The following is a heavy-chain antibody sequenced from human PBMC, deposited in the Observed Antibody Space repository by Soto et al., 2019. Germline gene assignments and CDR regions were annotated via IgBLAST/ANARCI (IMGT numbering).Heavy chain of an antibody. CDR3: AKVQEFCGYNCYTVDS. V-gene: IGHV3-23*01. J-gene: IGHJ4*02. CDR1: GFTFSNSA. Sequence: PGGSLRLSCAASGFTFSNSAMSWVRQVPGKGLEWAVGISSGGGHTNYADSVKGRFTISRDNFKDTLYLQMNSLRAEDTALYYCAKVQEFCGYNCYTVDSWGQGALVTVSS. CDR2: ISSGGGHT. D-gene: IGHD2-21*02.